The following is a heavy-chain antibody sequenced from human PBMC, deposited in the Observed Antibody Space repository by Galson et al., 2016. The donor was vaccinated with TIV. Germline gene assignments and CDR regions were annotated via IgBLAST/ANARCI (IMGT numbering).Heavy chain of an antibody. D-gene: IGHD5-12*01. CDR1: GFSISSGYW. CDR3: ARQVATIVRRGYYYYYGMDV. V-gene: IGHV4-38-2*01. CDR2: IHQSGGT. J-gene: IGHJ6*02. Sequence: ETLSLTCDVSGFSISSGYWWAWIRQPPGRGLEWIGNIHQSGGTYYTPSLKSLVTISDDTSKKHYTLKLTAVTAADTAVYYCARQVATIVRRGYYYYYGMDVWGQGTTVTVSS.